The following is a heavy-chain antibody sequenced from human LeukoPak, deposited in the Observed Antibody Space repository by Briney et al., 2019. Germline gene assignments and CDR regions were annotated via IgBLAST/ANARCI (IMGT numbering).Heavy chain of an antibody. D-gene: IGHD3-22*01. J-gene: IGHJ3*02. Sequence: SVKVSCKASGGTFSSYAISWVRQAPGQGLEWMGRIIPILGIANYAQKFQGRVTITADKSTSTAYMELSSLRSEDTAVYYCASNRVVVTTDDAFDIWGQGTMVTVSS. CDR2: IIPILGIA. CDR3: ASNRVVVTTDDAFDI. V-gene: IGHV1-69*04. CDR1: GGTFSSYA.